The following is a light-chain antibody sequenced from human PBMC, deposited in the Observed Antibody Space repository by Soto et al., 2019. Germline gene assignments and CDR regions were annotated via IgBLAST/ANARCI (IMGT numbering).Light chain of an antibody. J-gene: IGKJ2*01. V-gene: IGKV3-20*01. CDR2: AAS. CDR1: QSVSSSY. Sequence: EVVLTVSPDSLSLSPGETATLSCRASQSVSSSYLAWYQQKPGQAPKLLIYAASNRATDVPYRFSGGGSGTDFTLPISRLEPEDFAVYFCHQYGSSPFTFGQGTKL. CDR3: HQYGSSPFT.